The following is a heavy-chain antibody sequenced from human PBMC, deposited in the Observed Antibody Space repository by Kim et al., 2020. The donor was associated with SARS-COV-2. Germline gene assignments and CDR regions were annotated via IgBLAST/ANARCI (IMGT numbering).Heavy chain of an antibody. CDR1: GGSISSYY. Sequence: SETLSLTCSVSGGSISSYYWSWMRQAPGKGLEWIGFFYDSGNTNYNPSLKSRVTMSVDTSNNQFSLNLTSVTAADTAVYYCATYKSVYYYNWGQGTLVT. CDR2: FYDSGNT. V-gene: IGHV4-59*13. CDR3: ATYKSVYYYN. D-gene: IGHD3-22*01. J-gene: IGHJ4*02.